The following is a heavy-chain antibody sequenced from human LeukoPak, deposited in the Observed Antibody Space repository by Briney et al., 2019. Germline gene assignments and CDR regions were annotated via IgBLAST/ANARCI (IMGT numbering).Heavy chain of an antibody. Sequence: GGSLRLSCASSGFTFSSYSMNWVRQATGKGLEWVSHITASGTAMFYADSVKGRFTISRDNAKNSLYLQMNSLRDEDTAVYYCASSGSYRFDYWGQGTLVTVSS. CDR1: GFTFSSYS. CDR2: ITASGTAM. D-gene: IGHD1-26*01. V-gene: IGHV3-48*02. J-gene: IGHJ4*02. CDR3: ASSGSYRFDY.